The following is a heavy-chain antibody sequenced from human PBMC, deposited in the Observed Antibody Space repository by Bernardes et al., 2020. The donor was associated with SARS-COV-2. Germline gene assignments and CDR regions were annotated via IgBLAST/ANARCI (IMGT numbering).Heavy chain of an antibody. V-gene: IGHV3-64D*06. CDR2: IRINGDLT. J-gene: IGHJ4*02. CDR3: VKGSVAVAGVDY. Sequence: GGSLRLSCPASGFTLGNYLMNWVRQAPGKGLDYVAAIRINGDLTFYVDSVKGRFIISRDDSKNMLYLQMSSLRVEDTAIYFCVKGSVAVAGVDYWGQGTLVTVSS. D-gene: IGHD6-19*01. CDR1: GFTLGNYL.